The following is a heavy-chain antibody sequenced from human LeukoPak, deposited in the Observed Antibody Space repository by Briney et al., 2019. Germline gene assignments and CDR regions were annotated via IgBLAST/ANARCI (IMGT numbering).Heavy chain of an antibody. D-gene: IGHD2-2*03. CDR2: IYYSGNT. CDR1: GGSISSGGYY. CDR3: ARGLDRVYFDY. Sequence: PSETLSLTCTVFGGSISSGGYYWSWIRQHPGTGLECIGYIYYSGNTYYNPSLKSRVTISIDTSKNQFSLKLSSVTAADTAVYYCARGLDRVYFDYWGQGTLVTVSS. J-gene: IGHJ4*02. V-gene: IGHV4-31*03.